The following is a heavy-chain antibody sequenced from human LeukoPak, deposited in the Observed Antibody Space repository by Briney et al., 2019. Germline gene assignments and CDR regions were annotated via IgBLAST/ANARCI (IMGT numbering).Heavy chain of an antibody. CDR2: ISAYNGNT. CDR1: GYTFTSYG. Sequence: GASVKVSCKASGYTFTSYGISWVRQAPGQGVERRGWISAYNGNTNYAQKLQGRVTMTTDTSTSTAYMELRSLRSDDTAVYYCARPSGYYSPYYFDYWGQGTLVTVSS. D-gene: IGHD3-3*01. V-gene: IGHV1-18*01. CDR3: ARPSGYYSPYYFDY. J-gene: IGHJ4*02.